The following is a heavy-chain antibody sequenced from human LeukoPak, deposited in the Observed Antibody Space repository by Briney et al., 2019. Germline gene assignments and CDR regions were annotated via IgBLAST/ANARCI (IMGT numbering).Heavy chain of an antibody. CDR2: IYTSGST. CDR1: GGSITSGSYY. Sequence: PSETLSLTCTVSGGSITSGSYYWSWIRQPAGKGLEWIGRIYTSGSTNYNPSLKSRVTISVDTSKNQFSLKLSSVTAADTAVYYCALTKGYYYGSGSPSDWGQGTLVTVSS. V-gene: IGHV4-61*02. J-gene: IGHJ4*02. CDR3: ALTKGYYYGSGSPSD. D-gene: IGHD3-10*01.